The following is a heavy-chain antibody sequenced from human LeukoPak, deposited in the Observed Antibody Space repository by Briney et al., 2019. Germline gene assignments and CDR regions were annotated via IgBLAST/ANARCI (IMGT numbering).Heavy chain of an antibody. CDR1: GYSFTSYW. D-gene: IGHD2-2*01. CDR3: ARHHCSSTSCYAFDY. CDR2: IDPSDSYT. J-gene: IGHJ4*02. Sequence: GESLKISCKGSGYSFTSYWISWVRQMPGKGLEWMGRIDPSDSYTNYSPSFQGHVTISADKSISTAYLQWSRLKASDTAMYYCARHHCSSTSCYAFDYWGQGTLVTVSA. V-gene: IGHV5-10-1*01.